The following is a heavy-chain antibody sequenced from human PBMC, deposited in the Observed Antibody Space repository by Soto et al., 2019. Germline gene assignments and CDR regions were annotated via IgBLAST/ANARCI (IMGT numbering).Heavy chain of an antibody. CDR2: FSAFNDKR. Sequence: QGRLLQSGDEVKKPGASVRVSCRASGYDFTSYGISWVRQAPGQGLEWVSWFSAFNDKRDTAQKFQGRVTMTPDTSTDTAHMELGDLTSADTAVYYCARERIVASIHDAFEIWGQGTMVAVSS. V-gene: IGHV1-18*01. D-gene: IGHD2-21*01. CDR1: GYDFTSYG. J-gene: IGHJ3*02. CDR3: ARERIVASIHDAFEI.